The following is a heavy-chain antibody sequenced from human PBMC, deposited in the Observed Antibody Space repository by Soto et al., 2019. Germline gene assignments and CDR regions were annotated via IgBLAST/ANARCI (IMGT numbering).Heavy chain of an antibody. D-gene: IGHD3-16*01. CDR2: ISGSGGST. Sequence: GGSLRLSCAASGFTFSSYAMSWVRQAPGKGLEWVSAISGSGGSTYYADSVKGRFTISRDNSKNTLYLQMNSLRAEDTAVYYCAKDQVGNGPFMITLRYFDYWGQGTLVTVSS. CDR1: GFTFSSYA. J-gene: IGHJ4*02. V-gene: IGHV3-23*01. CDR3: AKDQVGNGPFMITLRYFDY.